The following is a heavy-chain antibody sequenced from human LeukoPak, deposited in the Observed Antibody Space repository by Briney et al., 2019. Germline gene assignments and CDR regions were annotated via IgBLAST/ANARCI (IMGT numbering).Heavy chain of an antibody. D-gene: IGHD3-16*02. J-gene: IGHJ6*02. V-gene: IGHV5-51*01. CDR3: ARHRPYYDYVWGSYRSFYYGMDV. CDR1: GYSFTSYW. Sequence: GESLKISCKGSGYSFTSYWIGWVRQMPGKGPEWMGIIYPGDSDTRYSPSFQGQVTISADKSISTAYLQWSSLKASDTAMYYCARHRPYYDYVWGSYRSFYYGMDVWGQGTTVTVSS. CDR2: IYPGDSDT.